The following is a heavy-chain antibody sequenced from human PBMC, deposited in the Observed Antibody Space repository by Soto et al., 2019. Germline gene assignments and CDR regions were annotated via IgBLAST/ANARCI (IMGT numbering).Heavy chain of an antibody. D-gene: IGHD2-2*01. CDR3: ARGRSLRPATANWFAP. V-gene: IGHV1-69*13. Sequence: ASVKVSCKASGGTFSSYAISWVRQAPGQGLEWMGGIIPIFGTANYAQKFQGRVTITADESTSTAYMELSSLRSEDTAVYYCARGRSLRPATANWFAPWGQGSLVTVSS. CDR2: IIPIFGTA. J-gene: IGHJ5*02. CDR1: GGTFSSYA.